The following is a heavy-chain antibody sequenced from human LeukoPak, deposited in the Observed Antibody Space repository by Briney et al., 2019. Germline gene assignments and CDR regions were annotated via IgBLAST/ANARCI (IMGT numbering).Heavy chain of an antibody. J-gene: IGHJ3*02. V-gene: IGHV4-34*01. CDR3: ASKSSGPFDI. CDR2: INHSGST. Sequence: SETLSLTCGVYGGSFSGYYWSWIRQPPGKGLEWIGEINHSGSTNYNPSLKSRVTISVDTSKNQFSLKLSSVAAADTAVYYCASKSSGPFDIWGQGTMVTVSS. CDR1: GGSFSGYY. D-gene: IGHD6-19*01.